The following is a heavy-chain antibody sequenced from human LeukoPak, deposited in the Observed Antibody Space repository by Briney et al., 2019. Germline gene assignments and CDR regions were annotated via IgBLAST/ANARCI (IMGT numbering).Heavy chain of an antibody. CDR3: AKEADGSALDYYFDY. Sequence: PGGSLRLSCAVSGFTFSSYGMHWVRQAPGKGLEWVAVISYDGGNKYYADSVKGRFTISRDNSKNTLYPQMNSLRAEDTAVYYCAKEADGSALDYYFDYWGQGTLVTVSS. J-gene: IGHJ4*02. D-gene: IGHD5-24*01. CDR1: GFTFSSYG. CDR2: ISYDGGNK. V-gene: IGHV3-30*18.